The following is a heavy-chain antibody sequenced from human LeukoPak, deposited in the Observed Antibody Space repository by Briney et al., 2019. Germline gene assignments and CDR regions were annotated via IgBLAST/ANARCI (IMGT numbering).Heavy chain of an antibody. D-gene: IGHD6-13*01. CDR2: ISGSGGST. J-gene: IGHJ4*02. Sequence: PGGSLRLSCAASGFTFSSYSMNWVRQAPGKGLEWVSAISGSGGSTYYADSVKGRFTISRDNSKNTLYLQMNSLRAEDTAVYYCAKGTRSSWYGLDYFDYWGQGTLVTVSS. CDR3: AKGTRSSWYGLDYFDY. V-gene: IGHV3-23*01. CDR1: GFTFSSYS.